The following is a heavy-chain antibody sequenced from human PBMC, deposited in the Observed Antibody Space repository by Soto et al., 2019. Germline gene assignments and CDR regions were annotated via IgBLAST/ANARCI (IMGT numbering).Heavy chain of an antibody. J-gene: IGHJ4*02. CDR3: ARLPEGTAPRPDY. V-gene: IGHV3-23*01. CDR1: VFNSSYNA. D-gene: IGHD6-6*01. CDR2: ISGSGEKT. Sequence: GGSLRLSCVHSVFNSSYNAMSWVRQAPGKGLRWGSTISGSGEKTYYADSVKGRFSISSDRTKNTLYLHIDSLRADGTAVYFTARLPEGTAPRPDYWGPGTMVTVSS.